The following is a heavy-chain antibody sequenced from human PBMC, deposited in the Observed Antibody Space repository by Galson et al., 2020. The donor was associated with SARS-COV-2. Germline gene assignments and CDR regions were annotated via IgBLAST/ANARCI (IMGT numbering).Heavy chain of an antibody. Sequence: GGSLRLSCAASGFTFSSYGMHWIRQAPGKGLEWVAVISYDGSNKYYADSVKGRFTISRDNSKNTLYLQMNSLRAEDTAVYYCASGYCSGGSCYSQEWYFDLWGRGTLVTVSS. CDR3: ASGYCSGGSCYSQEWYFDL. CDR2: ISYDGSNK. J-gene: IGHJ2*01. V-gene: IGHV3-30*03. CDR1: GFTFSSYG. D-gene: IGHD2-15*01.